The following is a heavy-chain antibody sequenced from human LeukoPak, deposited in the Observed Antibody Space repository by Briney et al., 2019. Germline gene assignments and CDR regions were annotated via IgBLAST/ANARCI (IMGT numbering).Heavy chain of an antibody. CDR2: ISYDGNNK. D-gene: IGHD6-13*01. Sequence: PGRSLRLSCAASGFTFSSYAMHWVRQAPGKGLEWVVVISYDGNNKYYADSMKGRFTISRDNSKNTLYLQMNSLRTEDTAVYYCARDISSSWYALSLDYWGQGTLVTVSS. CDR1: GFTFSSYA. J-gene: IGHJ4*02. V-gene: IGHV3-30-3*01. CDR3: ARDISSSWYALSLDY.